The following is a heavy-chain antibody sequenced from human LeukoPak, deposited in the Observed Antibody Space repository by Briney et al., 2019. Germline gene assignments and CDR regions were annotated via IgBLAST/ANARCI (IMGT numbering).Heavy chain of an antibody. CDR1: GFTFDDYA. J-gene: IGHJ3*02. D-gene: IGHD1-26*01. Sequence: PGRSLRLSCAASGFTFDDYAMHWVRQAPGKGLEWVSGISWNSGSIGYADSVKGRFTISRDNAKNSLYLQMNSLRAEDMALYYCAKGVKWELLPNAFDIWGQGTMVTVSS. CDR3: AKGVKWELLPNAFDI. CDR2: ISWNSGSI. V-gene: IGHV3-9*03.